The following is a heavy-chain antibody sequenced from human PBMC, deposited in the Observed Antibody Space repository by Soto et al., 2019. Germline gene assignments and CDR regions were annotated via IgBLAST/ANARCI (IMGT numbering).Heavy chain of an antibody. CDR1: GGSISSSDY. CDR3: ARTVIGGFDY. J-gene: IGHJ4*02. Sequence: SETLSLTCTVSGGSISSSDYWSWIRQPPGKGLEWIAYIYYSGSTNYNPSLKSRVAISGDTSKNQFSLKLSSVTAADTAVYYCARTVIGGFDYWGQGTLVTVSS. D-gene: IGHD3-16*02. CDR2: IYYSGST. V-gene: IGHV4-61*01.